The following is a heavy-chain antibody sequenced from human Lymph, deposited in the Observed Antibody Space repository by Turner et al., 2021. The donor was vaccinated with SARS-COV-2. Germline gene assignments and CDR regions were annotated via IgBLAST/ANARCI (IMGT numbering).Heavy chain of an antibody. V-gene: IGHV1-69*01. CDR3: TRGETIAAHYDY. Sequence: QVQLVQSGAEVKKPGSSVTVSCKASGGTFSTYTISWVRQAPGQGLEWMGGIIPSFGTANYAQKFQGRVTITADESTSTAYMELSSLRSEDTAVYYCTRGETIAAHYDYWGQGTLVTVSS. CDR1: GGTFSTYT. J-gene: IGHJ4*02. D-gene: IGHD6-6*01. CDR2: IIPSFGTA.